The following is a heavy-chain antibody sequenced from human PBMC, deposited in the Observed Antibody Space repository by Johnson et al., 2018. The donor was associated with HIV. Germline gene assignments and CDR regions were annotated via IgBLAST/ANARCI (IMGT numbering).Heavy chain of an antibody. CDR3: ARGGGRGIFVHRDAFDV. V-gene: IGHV3-33*01. Sequence: QVQLVESGRGVVQPGRSLRLSCAASGFTFSSYGMHWVRQAPGKGLEWVAVIWYDGSNKYYADSVQGRFTISRDNSKNTLYLEMNSLRPDDTAIFYCARGGGRGIFVHRDAFDVWGQGTLVTVSS. CDR2: IWYDGSNK. D-gene: IGHD3-3*02. CDR1: GFTFSSYG. J-gene: IGHJ3*01.